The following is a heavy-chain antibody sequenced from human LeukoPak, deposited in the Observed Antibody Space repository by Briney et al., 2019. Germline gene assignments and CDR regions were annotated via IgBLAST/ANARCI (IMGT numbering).Heavy chain of an antibody. D-gene: IGHD6-13*01. V-gene: IGHV4-31*03. Sequence: SETLSLTCTVSGGSISSGGYYWSWIRQHPGKGLEWIGYIYYSGSTYYNPYLKSRVTISVDTSKNQFSLKLSSVTAADTAVYYCAREFFIAAAGTAGGYYGMDVWGQATTVTVSS. J-gene: IGHJ6*02. CDR3: AREFFIAAAGTAGGYYGMDV. CDR2: IYYSGST. CDR1: GGSISSGGYY.